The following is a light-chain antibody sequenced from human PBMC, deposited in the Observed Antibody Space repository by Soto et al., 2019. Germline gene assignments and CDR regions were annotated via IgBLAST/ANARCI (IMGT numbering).Light chain of an antibody. J-gene: IGKJ4*01. V-gene: IGKV3-11*01. CDR3: QQRMNWPLT. Sequence: EIVLTQSPATLSLSPGGRATLSCRASQTVTNHLAWYQQKAGQAPRLLIFDASTRASGIPPRFSGSGSGTDFTLIITRVDPHDFAVYYCQQRMNWPLTFGGGTRVEIK. CDR1: QTVTNH. CDR2: DAS.